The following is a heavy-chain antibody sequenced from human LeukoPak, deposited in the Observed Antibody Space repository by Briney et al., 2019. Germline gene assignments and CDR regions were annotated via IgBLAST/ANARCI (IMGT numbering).Heavy chain of an antibody. CDR2: ISGSGGST. CDR3: AKQYYYDSSGYWRYDAFDI. Sequence: GGTLRLSCAASGFTFSSYGMSWVRQAPGKGLEWVSAISGSGGSTYYADSVKGRFTISRDNSKNTLYLQMNSLRAEDTAVYYCAKQYYYDSSGYWRYDAFDIWGQGTMVTVSS. D-gene: IGHD3-22*01. CDR1: GFTFSSYG. J-gene: IGHJ3*02. V-gene: IGHV3-23*01.